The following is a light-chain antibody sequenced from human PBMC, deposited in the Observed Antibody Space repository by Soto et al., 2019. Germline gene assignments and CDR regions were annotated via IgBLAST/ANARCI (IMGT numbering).Light chain of an antibody. CDR2: AAS. V-gene: IGKV1-39*01. Sequence: DIQMTQSPSSLSASVGDRVTITCRASQSISSYLNWYQQKPGKAPKLLIYAASSLQSGVPSRFGGSGSGTDFTLTISSLQPEDFATYYCQQSYRTLGTFGQGTKVDIK. CDR1: QSISSY. J-gene: IGKJ1*01. CDR3: QQSYRTLGT.